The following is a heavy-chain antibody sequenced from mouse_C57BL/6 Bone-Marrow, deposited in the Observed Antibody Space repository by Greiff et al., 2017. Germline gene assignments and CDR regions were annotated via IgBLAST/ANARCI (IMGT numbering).Heavy chain of an antibody. J-gene: IGHJ3*01. Sequence: QVQLQQPGAELVKPGASVKLSCKASGYTFTSYWMHWVKQRPGQGLEWIGMIHPSSGSTNYNEKFKSKATLTVDKSSSTAYMQLSSLTSEDSAVCYCARRGDYWGAGVSYWGHRALVTASA. CDR3: ARRGDYWGAGVSY. CDR1: GYTFTSYW. CDR2: IHPSSGST. V-gene: IGHV1-64*01. D-gene: IGHD2-13*01.